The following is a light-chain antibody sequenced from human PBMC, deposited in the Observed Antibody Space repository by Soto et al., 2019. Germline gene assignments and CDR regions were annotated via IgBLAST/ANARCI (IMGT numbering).Light chain of an antibody. CDR2: RTS. CDR3: QQYNNWPRAT. CDR1: QSISSN. Sequence: EIVMTQSPATLSVSPGDRATLSCRASQSISSNLAWYQQKPGQAPRLLMFRTSSRATGFPARFSGSGSGTEFNLTISSLQSEDFGVYYYQQYNNWPRATFGGGTKVDIK. J-gene: IGKJ4*01. V-gene: IGKV3-15*01.